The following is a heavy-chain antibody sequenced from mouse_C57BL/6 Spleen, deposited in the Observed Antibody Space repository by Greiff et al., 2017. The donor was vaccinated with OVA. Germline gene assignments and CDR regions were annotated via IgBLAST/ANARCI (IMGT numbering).Heavy chain of an antibody. CDR3: ARSYVGFAY. CDR2: IRNKANGYTT. V-gene: IGHV7-3*01. Sequence: EVMLVESGGGLVQPGGSLSLSCAASGFTFTDYYMSWVRQPPGKALEWLGFIRNKANGYTTEYSASVKGRFTISRDNSQSILYLQMNALRAENSATYYCARSYVGFAYWGQGTLVTVSA. D-gene: IGHD1-1*01. CDR1: GFTFTDYY. J-gene: IGHJ3*01.